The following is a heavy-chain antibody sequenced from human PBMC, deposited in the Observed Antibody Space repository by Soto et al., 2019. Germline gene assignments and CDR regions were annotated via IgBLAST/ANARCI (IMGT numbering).Heavy chain of an antibody. CDR3: ASGGAGSGPFTSELPDH. CDR2: STPFSGDV. CDR1: GNTFTYRY. J-gene: IGHJ4*02. Sequence: QMQLVQSGAEVKRTGSTVTVSCKALGNTFTYRYLHWVRQAPGQALEWMGWSTPFSGDVHYAQKFQERVTVTRDRSINTAYMRMSSLRPEDTAMYYCASGGAGSGPFTSELPDHWGQGTLVTVSS. D-gene: IGHD3-16*01. V-gene: IGHV1-45*02.